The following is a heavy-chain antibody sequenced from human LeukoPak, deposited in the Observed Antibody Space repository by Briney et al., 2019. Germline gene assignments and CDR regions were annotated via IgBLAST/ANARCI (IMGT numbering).Heavy chain of an antibody. CDR1: GFTFSSYS. J-gene: IGHJ4*02. CDR3: ARDRITNY. Sequence: PGGSLRLSCAASGFTFSSYSMNWVRRAPGKGLEWVSYISSSSSTIYYADSVKGRFTISRDNAKNSLYLQMNSLRAEDTAVYYCARDRITNYWGQGTLVTVSS. D-gene: IGHD3-16*01. CDR2: ISSSSSTI. V-gene: IGHV3-48*01.